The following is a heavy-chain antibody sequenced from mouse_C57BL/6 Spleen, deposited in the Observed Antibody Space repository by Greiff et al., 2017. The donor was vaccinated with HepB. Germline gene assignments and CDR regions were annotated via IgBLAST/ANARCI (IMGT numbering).Heavy chain of an antibody. CDR1: GYSFTDYN. CDR2: INPNYGTT. J-gene: IGHJ2*01. CDR3: ARGYDYGGLYFDY. V-gene: IGHV1-39*01. Sequence: EVKLMQSGPELVKPGASVKISCKASGYSFTDYNMNWVKQSNGKSLEWIGVINPNYGTTSYNQKFKGKATLTVDQSSSTAYMQLNSLTSEDSAVYYCARGYDYGGLYFDYWGQGTTLTVSS. D-gene: IGHD2-4*01.